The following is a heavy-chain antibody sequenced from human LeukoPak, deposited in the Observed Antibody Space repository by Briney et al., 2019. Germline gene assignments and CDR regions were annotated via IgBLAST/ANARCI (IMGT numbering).Heavy chain of an antibody. D-gene: IGHD1-1*01. CDR1: GGSISSYY. CDR2: IYYSGST. CDR3: ARPLLYNWNGLHYYYGMDV. J-gene: IGHJ6*02. V-gene: IGHV4-59*01. Sequence: SETLSLTCTVSGGSISSYYWSWIRQPPGKGLEWIGYIYYSGSTNYNPSLKSRVTISVDTSKNQFSLKLSSVTAADTAVYYCARPLLYNWNGLHYYYGMDVWGQGTTVTVSS.